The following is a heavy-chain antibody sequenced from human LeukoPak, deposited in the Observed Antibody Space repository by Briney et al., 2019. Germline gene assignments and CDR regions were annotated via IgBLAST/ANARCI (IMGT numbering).Heavy chain of an antibody. CDR3: AKAIPGYCSGSSCRGLDY. J-gene: IGHJ4*02. CDR1: GFTFSSYA. D-gene: IGHD2-15*01. CDR2: ISGSGGST. Sequence: GGSLRLSCAASGFTFSSYAMSWVRQAPGKGLEWVSTISGSGGSTYYGDSVKGRFTIPRDNSKNTMYLQMSSLRAEDTAVYYCAKAIPGYCSGSSCRGLDYWGQGTLVTVSS. V-gene: IGHV3-23*01.